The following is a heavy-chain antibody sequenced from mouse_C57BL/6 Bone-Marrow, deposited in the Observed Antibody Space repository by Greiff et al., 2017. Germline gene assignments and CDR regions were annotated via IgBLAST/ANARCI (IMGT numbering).Heavy chain of an antibody. CDR3: ASGDGYYPAWFAY. V-gene: IGHV3-6*01. D-gene: IGHD2-3*01. J-gene: IGHJ3*01. Sequence: EVQLQQSGPGLVKPSQSLSLTCSVTGYSITSGYYWNWIRQFPGNKLEWMGFISYDGSNNNNPSLQNRISITRDTSKNQFFLKLKSVTTEDTATYYCASGDGYYPAWFAYWGQGTLVTVSA. CDR2: ISYDGSN. CDR1: GYSITSGYY.